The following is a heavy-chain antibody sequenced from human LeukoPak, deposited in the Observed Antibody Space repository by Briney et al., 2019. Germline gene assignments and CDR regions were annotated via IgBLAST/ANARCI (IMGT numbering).Heavy chain of an antibody. D-gene: IGHD3-9*01. CDR1: GGSFSGYY. J-gene: IGHJ3*02. CDR3: ARGLPSGSDILTGDHDAFDI. V-gene: IGHV4-34*01. Sequence: SETLSLTCAVYGGSFSGYYWSWIRQPPGKGLEWIGEINHSGSTNYNPSLKSRVTISVDTSKNQFSLKLSSVTAADTAVYYCARGLPSGSDILTGDHDAFDIWGQGTMVTVSS. CDR2: INHSGST.